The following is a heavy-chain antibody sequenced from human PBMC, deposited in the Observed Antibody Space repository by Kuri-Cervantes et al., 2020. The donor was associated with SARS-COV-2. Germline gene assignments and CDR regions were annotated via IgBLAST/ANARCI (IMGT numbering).Heavy chain of an antibody. CDR1: GNSFTSYW. CDR3: ASLGYCTNGVCYGLDY. J-gene: IGHJ4*02. D-gene: IGHD2-8*01. V-gene: IGHV5-51*01. Sequence: KVSCKGSGNSFTSYWIGWVRQMPGKGLEWMGIIYPGYSDTRYSPSFRGQVTISADKSISTAYLQWSSLKASDTAMYYCASLGYCTNGVCYGLDYWGQGTLVTVSS. CDR2: IYPGYSDT.